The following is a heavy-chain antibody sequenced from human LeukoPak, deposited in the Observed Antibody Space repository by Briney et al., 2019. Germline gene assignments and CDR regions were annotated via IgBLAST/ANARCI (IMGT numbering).Heavy chain of an antibody. V-gene: IGHV4-39*01. CDR3: ARYSYGSPFDY. CDR1: GGSISSSSYY. CDR2: IYYSGST. Sequence: SETLSLTCTVSGGSISSSSYYWGWIRQPPGKGLEWIGSIYYSGSTYYNPSLKSRVTISVDTAKYQFSLKLSSVTAADTAVYYCARYSYGSPFDYWGQGTLVTVSS. J-gene: IGHJ4*02. D-gene: IGHD5-18*01.